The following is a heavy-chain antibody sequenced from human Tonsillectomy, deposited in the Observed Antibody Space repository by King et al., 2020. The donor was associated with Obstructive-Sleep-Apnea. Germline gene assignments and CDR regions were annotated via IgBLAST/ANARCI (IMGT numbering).Heavy chain of an antibody. CDR2: IYYSGST. D-gene: IGHD3-22*01. CDR1: GGSISSGDYY. J-gene: IGHJ4*02. V-gene: IGHV4-30-4*01. Sequence: VQLQESGPGLVKPSQTLSLTCTVSGGSISSGDYYWSWIRQPPGKGLEWIGYIYYSGSTYYNPSLKSRVTISVDTSKNQFSLKLSSVTAADTAMYYCARVAYYYDNSGYSVKILDYWGQGTLVTVSS. CDR3: ARVAYYYDNSGYSVKILDY.